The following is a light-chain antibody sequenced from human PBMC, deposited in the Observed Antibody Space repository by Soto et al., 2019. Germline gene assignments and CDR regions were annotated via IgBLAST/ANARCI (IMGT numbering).Light chain of an antibody. V-gene: IGKV3-11*01. CDR1: QSVNSH. Sequence: EIVLTQSPATLSLSPGERVTLSCRTSQSVNSHLAWYQQKPGQAPRLLIYDASNRASGIPARFSGSGSGTDFTLPIRSLEPEDFAVYYCQQRSSWPKVTFGQGTRLEIK. CDR2: DAS. J-gene: IGKJ5*01. CDR3: QQRSSWPKVT.